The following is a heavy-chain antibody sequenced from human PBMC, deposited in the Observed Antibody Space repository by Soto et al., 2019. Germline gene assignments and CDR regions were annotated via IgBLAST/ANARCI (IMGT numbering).Heavy chain of an antibody. CDR1: GFIFSNFE. Sequence: EVQLVESGGDLVQPGGSLRLSCSASGFIFSNFEMNWVRQAPGKGLEWVSYISSSGTTINYVDSVKGRFTISRDNAKNSLYLQVNSLRVEDTGLYYCARGDSWIQLWQCDYWGQGTLVTVSS. CDR3: ARGDSWIQLWQCDY. D-gene: IGHD5-18*01. CDR2: ISSSGTTI. V-gene: IGHV3-48*03. J-gene: IGHJ4*02.